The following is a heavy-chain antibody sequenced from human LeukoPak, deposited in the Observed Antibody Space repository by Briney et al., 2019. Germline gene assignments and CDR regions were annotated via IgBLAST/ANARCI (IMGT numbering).Heavy chain of an antibody. D-gene: IGHD1-1*01. CDR1: GFIFSNYA. CDR3: ARENDRVFDY. J-gene: IGHJ4*02. Sequence: GGSLRLSCAASGFIFSNYAMTWVRQAPGKGLEWVSGISGSGGSTYYADSVKGRLTISRDNSKNTMYLQMNRLRAEDTAVYYCARENDRVFDYWGQGTLVTVSS. CDR2: ISGSGGST. V-gene: IGHV3-23*01.